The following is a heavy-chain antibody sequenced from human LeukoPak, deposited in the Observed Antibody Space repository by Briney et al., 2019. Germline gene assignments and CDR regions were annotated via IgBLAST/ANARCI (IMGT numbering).Heavy chain of an antibody. CDR3: ARHGERGYSGYDGEAEYNWFDP. D-gene: IGHD5-12*01. CDR2: IYYSGST. Sequence: PSKTLSLTCTVSGGSISSGGYYWSWIRQRPGKGLEWIGYIYYSGSTYYNPSLKSRVTISVDTSKNQFSLKLSSVTAADTAVYYCARHGERGYSGYDGEAEYNWFDPWGQGTLVTVSS. V-gene: IGHV4-31*03. CDR1: GGSISSGGYY. J-gene: IGHJ5*02.